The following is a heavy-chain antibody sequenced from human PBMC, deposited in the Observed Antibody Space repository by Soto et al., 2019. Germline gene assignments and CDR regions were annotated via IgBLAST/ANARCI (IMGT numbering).Heavy chain of an antibody. Sequence: PGGSLRLSCAASGFTFSGYAMSWVRQAPGKGLEWVSGISGSGGGTYYADSVKGRFTISRDNSKNTLYLQLNTLRAEDTAIYYCAKEAPVAGSDDFWGPGTRVTVAS. CDR2: ISGSGGGT. D-gene: IGHD6-19*01. V-gene: IGHV3-23*01. J-gene: IGHJ4*02. CDR1: GFTFSGYA. CDR3: AKEAPVAGSDDF.